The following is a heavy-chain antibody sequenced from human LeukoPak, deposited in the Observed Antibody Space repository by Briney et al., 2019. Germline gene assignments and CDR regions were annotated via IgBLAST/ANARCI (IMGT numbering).Heavy chain of an antibody. V-gene: IGHV1-69*13. D-gene: IGHD2-15*01. Sequence: ASVKVSCKASGGTFSSYAISWVRQAPGQGLEWMGGIIPIFGTANYAQKFQGRVTITADESTSTAYMELSSLRSEDTAVYYCARKRLGDCSGGSCPLDYWGQGTLVTVSS. CDR1: GGTFSSYA. CDR3: ARKRLGDCSGGSCPLDY. CDR2: IIPIFGTA. J-gene: IGHJ4*02.